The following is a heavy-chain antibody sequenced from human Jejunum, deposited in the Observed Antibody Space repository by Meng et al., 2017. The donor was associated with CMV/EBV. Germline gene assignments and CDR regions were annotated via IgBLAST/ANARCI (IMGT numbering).Heavy chain of an antibody. J-gene: IGHJ4*02. CDR3: AKIDYRNYVYLDQ. D-gene: IGHD4-11*01. V-gene: IGHV4-34*01. CDR2: LDHSRIL. CDR1: GGSFSDFY. Sequence: VDGGSFSDFYWNWIRRSPGEGQKWLRELDHSRILDYNPSLQSRLTISIDTSRRQFSLKMSSVTAADTAVYYCAKIDYRNYVYLDQWGQGTLVTVSS.